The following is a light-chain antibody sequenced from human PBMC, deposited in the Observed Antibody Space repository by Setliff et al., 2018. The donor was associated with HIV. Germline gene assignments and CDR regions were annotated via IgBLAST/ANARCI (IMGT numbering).Light chain of an antibody. V-gene: IGKV1-5*03. J-gene: IGKJ1*01. CDR1: QNINSW. CDR2: KAS. Sequence: DIQMTQSPSTLSASVGDRVTITCRASQNINSWLAWYQQKPGKAPKLLIYKASNLESGVPSRFSGSGSGTKFTLTISSLQPDDFATYYCQQYNTYCAFGQGTKVDIK. CDR3: QQYNTYCA.